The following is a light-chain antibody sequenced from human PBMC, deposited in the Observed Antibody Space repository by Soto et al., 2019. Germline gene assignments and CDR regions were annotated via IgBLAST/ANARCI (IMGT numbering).Light chain of an antibody. CDR2: EVS. J-gene: IGLJ3*02. CDR1: RSDVGGYNY. Sequence: QSALTQPASVSGSPGQSITISCTGTRSDVGGYNYVSWYQQHPGKAPKLMIYEVSNRPSGVSNRFSGSKSGNTASLTISGLQAEDEADYYCSSYTSSSSPWVFGGGTKVTVL. V-gene: IGLV2-14*01. CDR3: SSYTSSSSPWV.